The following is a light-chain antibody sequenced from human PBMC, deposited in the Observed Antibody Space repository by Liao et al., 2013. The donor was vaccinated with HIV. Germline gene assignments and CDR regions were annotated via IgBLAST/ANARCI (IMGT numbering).Light chain of an antibody. J-gene: IGLJ2*01. CDR1: KLGDKY. CDR3: QSADSSGTYVV. CDR2: QDN. Sequence: SYELTQPPSVSVSPGQTASITCSGDKLGDKYACWYQQKPGQSPVLVIYQDNKRPSGIPERFSGSSSGTTVTLTISGVQAEDEADYYCQSADSSGTYVVFGGGTKLTV. V-gene: IGLV3-25*03.